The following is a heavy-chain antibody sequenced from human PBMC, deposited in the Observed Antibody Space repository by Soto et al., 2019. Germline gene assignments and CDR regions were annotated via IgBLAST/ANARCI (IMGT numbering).Heavy chain of an antibody. CDR3: AKDLRLPTYKELRGMDV. Sequence: GGSLRLSCAASGFTFSSYGMHWVRQAPGKGLEWVAVISYDGSNKYYADSVKGRFTISRDNSKNTLYLQMNSLRAEDTAVYYCAKDLRLPTYKELRGMDVWGQGTTVTVSS. CDR1: GFTFSSYG. J-gene: IGHJ6*02. CDR2: ISYDGSNK. V-gene: IGHV3-30*18. D-gene: IGHD1-26*01.